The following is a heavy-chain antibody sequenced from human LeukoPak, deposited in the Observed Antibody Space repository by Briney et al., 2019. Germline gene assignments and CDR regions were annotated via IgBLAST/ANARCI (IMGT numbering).Heavy chain of an antibody. CDR2: ISSTSSYI. V-gene: IGHV3-21*04. Sequence: GGSLRLSCAASGFTFTNYNFYWVRQAPGRGLEWVSSISSTSSYIYYADSMKGRFTISKDNAKNSLYLQMNSLRAEDTALYHCARNNGMDVWGQGTTVIVSS. J-gene: IGHJ6*02. CDR3: ARNNGMDV. CDR1: GFTFTNYN.